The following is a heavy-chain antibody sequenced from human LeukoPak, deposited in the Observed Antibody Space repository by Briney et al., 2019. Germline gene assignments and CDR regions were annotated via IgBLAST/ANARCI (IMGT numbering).Heavy chain of an antibody. CDR1: GFSFRNYS. V-gene: IGHV3-64*02. Sequence: GGSLRLSCVASGFSFRNYSIHWVRQAPGKGLEYVSVINTDGRITYYADSVKGRFTISRDNSKNSVYLQMGSLRGEDMAVYYCTRAGGGFCDFDYGGQGALVTVSS. CDR2: INTDGRIT. J-gene: IGHJ4*02. D-gene: IGHD3-10*01. CDR3: TRAGGGFCDFDY.